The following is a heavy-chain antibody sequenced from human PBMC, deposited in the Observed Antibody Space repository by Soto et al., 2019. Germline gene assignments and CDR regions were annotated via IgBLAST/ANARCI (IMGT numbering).Heavy chain of an antibody. D-gene: IGHD3-16*02. CDR1: GGSISSGDYY. J-gene: IGHJ5*02. CDR2: IYYSGST. Sequence: QVQLQESGPGLVKPSQTLSLTYTVSGGSISSGDYYWSWIRQPPGKGLEWIGYIYYSGSTYYNPSLKSRVTISIDTSKNRFSLKLTSVAAADTAVYYCARDRGGYRDTGALDPWGQGTLVTVSS. CDR3: ARDRGGYRDTGALDP. V-gene: IGHV4-30-4*01.